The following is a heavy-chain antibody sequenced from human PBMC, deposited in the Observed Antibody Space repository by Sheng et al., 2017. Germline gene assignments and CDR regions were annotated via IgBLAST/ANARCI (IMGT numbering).Heavy chain of an antibody. Sequence: QVQLLQSGAEVKKPGSSVKVSCKASGGTFTNYAISWVRQAPGQGLEWMGGIIPIFGTPKYAQKFQGRVTITADKSTSTAYMELSSLRSDDTAVYYCARAAGDRQEEMTTIFDYWGQGTLVTVSS. CDR3: ARAAGDRQEEMTTIFDY. V-gene: IGHV1-69*06. D-gene: IGHD2-21*01. CDR1: GGTFTNYA. J-gene: IGHJ4*02. CDR2: IIPIFGTP.